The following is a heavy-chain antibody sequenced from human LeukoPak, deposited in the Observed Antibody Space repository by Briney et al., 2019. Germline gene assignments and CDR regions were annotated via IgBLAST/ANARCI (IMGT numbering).Heavy chain of an antibody. CDR1: GFTFSSYG. D-gene: IGHD3-10*01. CDR2: IRYDGSNK. V-gene: IGHV3-30*02. J-gene: IGHJ5*02. Sequence: QPGGSLRLSCAASGFTFSSYGMHWVRQAPGKGLEWAAFIRYDGSNKYYADSVKGRFTISRDNSKNTLYLQMNSLRAEDTAVYYCAKALSLWFGELVFDPWGQGTLVTVSS. CDR3: AKALSLWFGELVFDP.